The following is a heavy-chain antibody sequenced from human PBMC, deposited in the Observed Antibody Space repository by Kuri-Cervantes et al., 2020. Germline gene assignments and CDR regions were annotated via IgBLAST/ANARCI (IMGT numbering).Heavy chain of an antibody. J-gene: IGHJ4*02. CDR2: IRYDGSNK. D-gene: IGHD3-22*01. Sequence: GGSLRLSCAAPGFTFSSYGMHWVRQAPGKGLEWVAFIRYDGSNKYYADSVKGRFTISRDNSKNTLYLQMNSLRAEDTAVYYCAKGEDSSGYYKVWGQGTLVTVSS. V-gene: IGHV3-30*02. CDR3: AKGEDSSGYYKV. CDR1: GFTFSSYG.